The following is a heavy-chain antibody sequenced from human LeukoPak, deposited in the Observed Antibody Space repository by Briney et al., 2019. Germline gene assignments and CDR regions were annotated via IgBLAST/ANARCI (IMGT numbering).Heavy chain of an antibody. J-gene: IGHJ4*02. D-gene: IGHD1-26*01. CDR1: GYSFTSYW. V-gene: IGHV5-51*01. Sequence: GESLKISCKGSGYSFTSYWIGWVRQMPGKGLEWMGIIYPGDSDTRYSPSFQGQVTISADKSISTAYLQWSSLKASDTAMYYRARTPSGSYRRGYFDYWGQGTLVTVSS. CDR2: IYPGDSDT. CDR3: ARTPSGSYRRGYFDY.